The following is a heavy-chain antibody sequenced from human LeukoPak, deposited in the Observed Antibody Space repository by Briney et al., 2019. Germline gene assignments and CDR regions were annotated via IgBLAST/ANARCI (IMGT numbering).Heavy chain of an antibody. CDR3: ARNGSYSAFDY. D-gene: IGHD1-26*01. CDR2: ISWNSGSI. J-gene: IGHJ4*02. Sequence: GGSLRLSCAASGFTFDDYAMHWVRQAPGKGLEWVSGISWNSGSIGYADSVKGRFTISRDNSKNTLYLQMNSLRAEDTAVYYCARNGSYSAFDYWGQGTLVTVSS. CDR1: GFTFDDYA. V-gene: IGHV3-9*01.